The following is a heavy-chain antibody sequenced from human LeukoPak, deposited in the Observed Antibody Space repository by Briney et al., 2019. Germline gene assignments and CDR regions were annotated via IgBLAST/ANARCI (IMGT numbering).Heavy chain of an antibody. CDR3: ARGVQLWDFFDY. Sequence: GGSLTLSCAVSGFTFINYNMNWVRQAPGKGLEWVSYISGSSSTIYYADSVKGRFTISRDNAKNSLYLQMNSLRAEDTAVYYCARGVQLWDFFDYWGQGTLVTVSS. V-gene: IGHV3-48*01. CDR1: GFTFINYN. D-gene: IGHD3-16*01. J-gene: IGHJ4*02. CDR2: ISGSSSTI.